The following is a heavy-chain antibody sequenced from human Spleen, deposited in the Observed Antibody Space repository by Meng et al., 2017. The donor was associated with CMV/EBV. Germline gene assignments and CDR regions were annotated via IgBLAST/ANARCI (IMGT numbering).Heavy chain of an antibody. V-gene: IGHV3-74*01. D-gene: IGHD3-22*01. CDR3: ARDFRDSSGYYYFDL. Sequence: SGFSFSISWVHWVRQVPGKGLVWVSRISGDGSITGYADSVKGRFTISRDNAENTLYLQMNSLRAEDTAVYYCARDFRDSSGYYYFDLWGQGTLVTVSS. J-gene: IGHJ4*02. CDR2: ISGDGSIT. CDR1: GFSFSISW.